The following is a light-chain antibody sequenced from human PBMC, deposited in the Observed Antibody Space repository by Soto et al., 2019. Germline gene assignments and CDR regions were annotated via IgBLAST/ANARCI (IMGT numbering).Light chain of an antibody. CDR3: QAWDSSTAF. J-gene: IGLJ1*01. Sequence: SYELTQPPSVSVSPGQTASITCSGDKLGDKYACWYQQKPGQSPVLVIYQDSKRPSGIPERFSGSNSGNTATLTISGTQAMEEADYYCQAWDSSTAFFGTGTKLTVL. CDR1: KLGDKY. V-gene: IGLV3-1*01. CDR2: QDS.